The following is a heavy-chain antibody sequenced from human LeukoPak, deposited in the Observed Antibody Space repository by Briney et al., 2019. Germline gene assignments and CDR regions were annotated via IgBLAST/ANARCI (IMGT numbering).Heavy chain of an antibody. CDR3: AKDFWGDSPD. V-gene: IGHV3-30*02. D-gene: IGHD3-16*01. CDR2: IESNGNIR. J-gene: IGHJ4*02. Sequence: AGGSLRLSCAVSGFSVSNCGMHWVRQAPGKGLEWVSFIESNGNIRYYADSAKGRFTISRDNSKNTLYLQMNSLRAEDTALYYCAKDFWGDSPDWGQGTLVTVSS. CDR1: GFSVSNCG.